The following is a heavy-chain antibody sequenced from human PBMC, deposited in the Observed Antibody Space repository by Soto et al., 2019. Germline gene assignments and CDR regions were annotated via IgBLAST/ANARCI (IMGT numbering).Heavy chain of an antibody. V-gene: IGHV3-23*01. D-gene: IGHD6-19*01. J-gene: IGHJ4*02. Sequence: EVQLLEAGGGLVQPGGSLRLSCAASGFTFSSYVMSWVRQAPGKGLEWGSAISGSGGSTYYTDSVKGRFTISRDKSKNTLYLQMNSLRAEDTAVYYCAKGSSGWYERFDYWGQGTLVTVSS. CDR1: GFTFSSYV. CDR2: ISGSGGST. CDR3: AKGSSGWYERFDY.